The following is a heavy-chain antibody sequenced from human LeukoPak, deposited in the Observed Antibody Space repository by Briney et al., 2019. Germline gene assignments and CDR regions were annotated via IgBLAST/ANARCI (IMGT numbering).Heavy chain of an antibody. CDR2: ISGSASDGT. D-gene: IGHD3-22*01. CDR3: ARDRNYDSSGYYYQGGY. Sequence: GGSLRLSCAASGFPFSTNDMSWVRQAPGKGLEWVSAISGSASDGTTYEDSVKGRFTISRDNSKGTLYLQMNSLRAEDTAVYYCARDRNYDSSGYYYQGGYWGQGTLVTVSS. J-gene: IGHJ4*02. CDR1: GFPFSTND. V-gene: IGHV3-23*01.